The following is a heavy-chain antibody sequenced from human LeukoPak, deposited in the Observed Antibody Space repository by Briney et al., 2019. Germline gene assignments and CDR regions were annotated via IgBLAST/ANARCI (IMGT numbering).Heavy chain of an antibody. CDR2: INTNTGNP. D-gene: IGHD4-11*01. CDR3: ARGNRDYSRFRRNWYFDL. Sequence: ASVKVSCKASGYTFTSYAMNWVRQAPGQGLEWMGWINTNTGNPTYAQGFTGRFVFSLDTSVSTAYLQISSLKAEDTAVYYCARGNRDYSRFRRNWYFDLWGRGTLVTVSS. V-gene: IGHV7-4-1*02. CDR1: GYTFTSYA. J-gene: IGHJ2*01.